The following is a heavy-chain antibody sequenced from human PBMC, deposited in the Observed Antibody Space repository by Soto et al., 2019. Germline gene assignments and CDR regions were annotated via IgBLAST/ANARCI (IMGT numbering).Heavy chain of an antibody. V-gene: IGHV4-31*03. CDR2: IYYSGST. D-gene: IGHD3-3*01. CDR3: ARDSFINYDFWSGSYYYGMDV. CDR1: GGSISSGGYY. Sequence: PSETLSLTCTVSGGSISSGGYYWSWIRQHPGKGLECIGYIYYSGSTYYNPSLKSRVTISVDTSKNQFSLKLSSVTAADTAVYYCARDSFINYDFWSGSYYYGMDVWGQGTTVTVSS. J-gene: IGHJ6*02.